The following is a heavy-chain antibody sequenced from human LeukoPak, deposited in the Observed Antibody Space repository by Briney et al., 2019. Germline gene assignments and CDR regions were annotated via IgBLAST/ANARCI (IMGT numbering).Heavy chain of an antibody. CDR2: ISGRGGST. CDR1: GFTFSSYA. CDR3: ASLSIVVVITTAPDAFDI. V-gene: IGHV3-23*01. D-gene: IGHD3-22*01. J-gene: IGHJ3*02. Sequence: PGGSLRLSCAASGFTFSSYAMSWVRQAPGKGLEWVSAISGRGGSTYYADSVKGRFTISRDNSKNTLYLQMNSLRAEDTAVYYCASLSIVVVITTAPDAFDIWGQGTMVTVSS.